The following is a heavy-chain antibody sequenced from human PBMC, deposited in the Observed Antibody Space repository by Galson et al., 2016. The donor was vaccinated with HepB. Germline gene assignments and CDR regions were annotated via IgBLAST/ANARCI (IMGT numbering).Heavy chain of an antibody. J-gene: IGHJ4*02. CDR2: IYWDDDK. V-gene: IGHV2-5*02. Sequence: PALVKPTQTLTLTCTFSGFSLKTSGVGVGWIRQPPGKALEWLALIYWDDDKRYSPSLKSRPTITKDTAKDQVVLTMTNMDPVDTATYYCAHYHYDILTGYYEGLGSTDYWGQRTLVTVSS. CDR1: GFSLKTSGVG. CDR3: AHYHYDILTGYYEGLGSTDY. D-gene: IGHD3-9*01.